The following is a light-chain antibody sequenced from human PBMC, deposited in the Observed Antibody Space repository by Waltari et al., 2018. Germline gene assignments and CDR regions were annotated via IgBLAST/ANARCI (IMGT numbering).Light chain of an antibody. CDR3: LERSNWPPT. CDR1: QSVGRS. CDR2: DAS. J-gene: IGKJ4*01. Sequence: EIVLTQSPATLSLSPGDRATLSCRASQSVGRSLSCYQQKPGQPPRLLIYDASTRAAGVPARISGSGSAADFTLTIGSLEPEDFAVYFCLERSNWPPTFGGGTTVEI. V-gene: IGKV3-11*01.